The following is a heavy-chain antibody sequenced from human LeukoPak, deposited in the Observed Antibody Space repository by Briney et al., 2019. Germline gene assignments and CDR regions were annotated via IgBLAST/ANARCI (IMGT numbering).Heavy chain of an antibody. CDR1: GFTFSNLW. V-gene: IGHV3-7*03. CDR3: ATSTAAAGTD. J-gene: IGHJ4*02. CDR2: IKQDGSEK. D-gene: IGHD6-13*01. Sequence: GGSLRLSCAASGFTFSNLWMSWVRQAPGKGLKWVANIKQDGSEKYYVDSVKGRFTISRDNAQNSLYLQMNSLRAEVTAIYYCATSTAAAGTDWGQGTLVTVSS.